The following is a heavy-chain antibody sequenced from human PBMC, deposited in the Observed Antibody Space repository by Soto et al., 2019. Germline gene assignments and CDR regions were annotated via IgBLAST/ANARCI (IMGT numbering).Heavy chain of an antibody. CDR1: GFTFSSYS. D-gene: IGHD3-10*01. J-gene: IGHJ6*03. CDR3: ARAVLGGQLAFSYYYYYYMDV. Sequence: GGSLRLSCAASGFTFSSYSMNWVRQAPGKGLEWVSSISSSSSYIYYADSVKGRFTISRDSAKNSLYLQMNSLRAEDTAVYYCARAVLGGQLAFSYYYYYYMDVWGKGTTVTVSS. V-gene: IGHV3-21*01. CDR2: ISSSSSYI.